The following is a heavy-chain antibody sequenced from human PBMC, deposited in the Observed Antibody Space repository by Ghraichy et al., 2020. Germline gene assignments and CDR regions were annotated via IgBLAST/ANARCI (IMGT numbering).Heavy chain of an antibody. V-gene: IGHV4-59*01. CDR3: ARGGGYLKRMDV. CDR2: IYYSGST. D-gene: IGHD6-25*01. CDR1: GGSISSYY. J-gene: IGHJ6*02. Sequence: SETLSLTCTVSGGSISSYYWSWIRQPPGKGLEWIGYIYYSGSTNYNPSLKSRVTISVDTSKNQFSLKLSSGTAADTAVYYCARGGGYLKRMDVWGQRTTVTVSS.